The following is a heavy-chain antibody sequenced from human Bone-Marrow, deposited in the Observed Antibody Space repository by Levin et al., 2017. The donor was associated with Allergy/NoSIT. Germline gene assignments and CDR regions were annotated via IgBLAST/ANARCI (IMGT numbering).Heavy chain of an antibody. CDR3: ARDEIGYKFPHQYYYGLDV. Sequence: ASQTLSLTCAVDGGSFRGYYWNWIRQPPGKELQWIGYINYSGSTIYNPSLNSRVNISFDTSKSQFFLRLSSVTAADTAVYYCARDEIGYKFPHQYYYGLDVWGQGTTVTVSS. D-gene: IGHD5-24*01. V-gene: IGHV4-59*01. J-gene: IGHJ6*02. CDR1: GGSFRGYY. CDR2: INYSGST.